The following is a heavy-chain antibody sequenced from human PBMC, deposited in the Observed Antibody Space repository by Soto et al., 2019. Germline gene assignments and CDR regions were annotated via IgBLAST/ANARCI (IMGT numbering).Heavy chain of an antibody. CDR3: ARDCSGGSCYSDSYYYYGMDV. J-gene: IGHJ6*02. V-gene: IGHV4-4*07. CDR2: VFSSGTT. D-gene: IGHD2-15*01. CDR1: GDSITSYY. Sequence: PSETLSLTCTVSGDSITSYYWTWIRQAAGKRLECIGRVFSSGTTNYNPSLKSRVTMSVDTSKNQLSLKLTSVTAADTAVYYCARDCSGGSCYSDSYYYYGMDVWGQGTTVTVSS.